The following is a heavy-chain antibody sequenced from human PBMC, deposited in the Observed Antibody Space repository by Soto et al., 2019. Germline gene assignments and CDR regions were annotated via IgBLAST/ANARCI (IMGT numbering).Heavy chain of an antibody. D-gene: IGHD4-17*01. J-gene: IGHJ6*02. CDR2: ISSSSSYI. Sequence: EVQLVESGGGLVKPGGSLRLSCAASGFTFSSYSMNWVRQAPGKGLEWVSSISSSSSYIYYADSVKGRFTISRDNAKNSLYLQMNSLRAEDTAVYYCAREEATVTNLRYYGMDVWGQGTTVTVSS. CDR3: AREEATVTNLRYYGMDV. CDR1: GFTFSSYS. V-gene: IGHV3-21*01.